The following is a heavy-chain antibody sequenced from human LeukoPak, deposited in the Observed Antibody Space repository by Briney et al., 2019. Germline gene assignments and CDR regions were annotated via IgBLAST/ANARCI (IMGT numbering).Heavy chain of an antibody. Sequence: ASVKVSCKASGYIFTDYAIHWLRQALGQRPEWMGWMNAGNGNTKYSQKFQGRITLIRDTFAATAYMELSSLRHDDLAVYYCARGRGTSGTNRDFYYYYYMDVWGKGTTVTVSS. CDR1: GYIFTDYA. J-gene: IGHJ6*03. D-gene: IGHD2-2*01. CDR3: ARGRGTSGTNRDFYYYYYMDV. CDR2: MNAGNGNT. V-gene: IGHV1-3*01.